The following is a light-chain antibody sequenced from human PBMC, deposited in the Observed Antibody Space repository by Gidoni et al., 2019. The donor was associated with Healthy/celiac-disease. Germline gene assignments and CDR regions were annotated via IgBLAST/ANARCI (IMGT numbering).Light chain of an antibody. Sequence: EIVLTHSQATLSVSPAERATLPCRASQSVSSNLDWYQQKPGKAPKLLIYGASTRATGIPARFSGSGSGTEFTLTISSLQSEDFAVYYCQQYNNWPPLTFGGGTKVEIK. CDR2: GAS. CDR3: QQYNNWPPLT. V-gene: IGKV3-15*01. J-gene: IGKJ4*01. CDR1: QSVSSN.